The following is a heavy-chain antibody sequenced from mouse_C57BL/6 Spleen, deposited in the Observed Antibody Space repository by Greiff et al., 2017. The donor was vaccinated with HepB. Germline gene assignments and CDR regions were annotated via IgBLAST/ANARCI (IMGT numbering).Heavy chain of an antibody. CDR1: GYTFTDYN. D-gene: IGHD3-2*02. J-gene: IGHJ4*01. CDR2: INPNNGGT. V-gene: IGHV1-22*01. CDR3: ARAGQLRLRGAMDY. Sequence: EVQLQQSGPELVKPGASVKMSCKASGYTFTDYNMHWVKQSHGKSLEWIGYINPNNGGTSYNQKFKGKATLTVNKSSSTAYMELRSLTSEDSAVYYCARAGQLRLRGAMDYWGQGTSVTVSS.